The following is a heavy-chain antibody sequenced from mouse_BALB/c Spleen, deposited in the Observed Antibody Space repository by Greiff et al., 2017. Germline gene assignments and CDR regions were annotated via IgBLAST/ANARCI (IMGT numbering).Heavy chain of an antibody. V-gene: IGHV5-6*01. CDR3: AREGLYYGSSPRYWYFDV. Sequence: EVQVVESGGDLVKPGGSLKLSCAASGFTFSSYGMSWVRQTPDKRLEWVATISSGGSYTYYPDSVKGRFTISRDNAKNTLYLQMSSLKSEDTAMYYCAREGLYYGSSPRYWYFDVWGAGTTVTVSS. J-gene: IGHJ1*01. CDR1: GFTFSSYG. CDR2: ISSGGSYT. D-gene: IGHD1-1*01.